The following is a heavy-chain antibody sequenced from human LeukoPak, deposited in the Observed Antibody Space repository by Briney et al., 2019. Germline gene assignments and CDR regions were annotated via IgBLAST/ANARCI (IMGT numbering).Heavy chain of an antibody. CDR2: ISSSSSYI. V-gene: IGHV3-21*01. J-gene: IGHJ4*02. CDR1: GFTFSTYN. D-gene: IGHD5-12*01. Sequence: PGGSLRLSCAASGFTFSTYNMNWVRQAPGKGLEWVSSISSSSSYIYYADSVKGRFTISRDNAKNSLYLQMNSLRAEDTAVYYCARLGGYDYFDYWGQGTLVTVSS. CDR3: ARLGGYDYFDY.